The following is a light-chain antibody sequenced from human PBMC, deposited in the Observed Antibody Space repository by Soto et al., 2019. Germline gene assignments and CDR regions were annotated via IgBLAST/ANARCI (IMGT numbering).Light chain of an antibody. CDR1: QTVGKD. Sequence: IVLTQSPATLSLSPGERASLSCRASQTVGKDLAWYQVRPGQAPRLLIFDASTRATGVPPRFSGSRSGSGFPLTISSLGLGDFGLLLCPQRSPWPFTFGGGT. CDR3: PQRSPWPFT. J-gene: IGKJ4*01. V-gene: IGKV3-11*01. CDR2: DAS.